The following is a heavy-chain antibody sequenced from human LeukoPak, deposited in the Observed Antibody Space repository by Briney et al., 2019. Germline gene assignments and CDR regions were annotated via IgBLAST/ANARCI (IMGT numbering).Heavy chain of an antibody. V-gene: IGHV3-23*01. CDR1: GFIFSNYA. CDR3: AKNSARTTVTTGPSY. CDR2: IGGSGAST. D-gene: IGHD4-17*01. J-gene: IGHJ4*02. Sequence: TGGSLRLSCAASGFIFSNYAMTWVRQAPGKGLEWVSAIGGSGASTYYADSVKGRFTISRDNSKSTVYLQMNSLRAEDTAVYYCAKNSARTTVTTGPSYWGQGTLVTVSS.